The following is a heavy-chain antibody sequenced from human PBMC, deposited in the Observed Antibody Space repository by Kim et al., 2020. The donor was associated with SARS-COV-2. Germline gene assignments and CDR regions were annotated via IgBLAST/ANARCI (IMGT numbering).Heavy chain of an antibody. CDR2: ISGSGTIT. V-gene: IGHV3-11*01. CDR3: ARDVGGAALGRP. CDR1: GFIFSDYS. J-gene: IGHJ5*02. Sequence: GGSLRLSCAASGFIFSDYSMSWIRQAPGKKLEYISYISGSGTITYYTDSVKGRFTISWDNARNSLYLQMSSLRVDDTAVYYCARDVGGAALGRPWGQGTLVTVSS. D-gene: IGHD2-15*01.